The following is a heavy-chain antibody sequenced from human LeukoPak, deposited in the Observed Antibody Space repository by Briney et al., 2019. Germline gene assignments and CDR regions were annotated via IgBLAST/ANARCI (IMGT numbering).Heavy chain of an antibody. V-gene: IGHV1-18*01. D-gene: IGHD4/OR15-4a*01. Sequence: ASVKVSCKASGGTFSSYAISWVRQAPGQGLEWLGWITAYNGNTKYAPKVQGRVTMTTDKSTGTAYTELRSLRSDDTAVYYCARSGANYWCDYWGQGTLVTVSS. J-gene: IGHJ4*02. CDR3: ARSGANYWCDY. CDR2: ITAYNGNT. CDR1: GGTFSSYA.